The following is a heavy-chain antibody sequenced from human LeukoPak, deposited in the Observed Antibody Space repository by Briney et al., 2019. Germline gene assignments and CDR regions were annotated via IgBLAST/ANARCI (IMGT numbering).Heavy chain of an antibody. D-gene: IGHD3-9*01. CDR1: GFTFSSYS. J-gene: IGHJ5*02. CDR2: ISSSSYI. V-gene: IGHV3-21*01. CDR3: AIPPNYDILTGTSAP. Sequence: GGSLRLSCAASGFTFSSYSMNWVRQAPGKGLEWVSSISSSSYIYYADSVKGRFTIPRDNAKNSLYLQMNSLRAEDTAVYYCAIPPNYDILTGTSAPWGQGTLVTVSS.